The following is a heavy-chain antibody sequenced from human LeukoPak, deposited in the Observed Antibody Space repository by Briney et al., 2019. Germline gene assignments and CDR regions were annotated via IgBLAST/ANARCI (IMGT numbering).Heavy chain of an antibody. Sequence: SETLSLTCTVSGGSIGSYYWSWIRQPAGKGLEWIGRIYTSGSTNYNPSLKSRVTMSVDTSKNQFSLKLSSVTAADTAVYYCARDLGCSSTSCSNWFDPWGQGTLVTVSS. D-gene: IGHD2-2*01. CDR1: GGSIGSYY. CDR2: IYTSGST. V-gene: IGHV4-4*07. CDR3: ARDLGCSSTSCSNWFDP. J-gene: IGHJ5*02.